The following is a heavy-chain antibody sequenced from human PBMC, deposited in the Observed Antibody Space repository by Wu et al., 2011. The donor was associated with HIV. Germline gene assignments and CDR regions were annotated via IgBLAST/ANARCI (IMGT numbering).Heavy chain of an antibody. V-gene: IGHV1-46*01. CDR3: ARDARHGRFGYFDY. CDR2: INPSGGST. D-gene: IGHD3-10*01. J-gene: IGHJ4*02. CDR1: GYSFTGYH. Sequence: QVQLVQSGAEVKKPGASVKVSCKASGYSFTGYHMHWVRQAPGQGLEWMGRINPSGGSTTYAQKFQGRVTMTSDTSTSTVYMELSSLRSEDTAMYHCARDARHGRFGYFDYWGQGTLVTVSS.